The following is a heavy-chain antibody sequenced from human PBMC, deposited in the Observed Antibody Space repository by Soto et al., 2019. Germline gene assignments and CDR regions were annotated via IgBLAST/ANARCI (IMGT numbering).Heavy chain of an antibody. Sequence: ASVKVSCKASGYTFTSYDINWVRQATGQGLEWMGWMNPNSGNTGYAQKFQGRVTMTRNTSISTAYMELSSLRSEDTAVYYCARVGRFRAAAGKRDDYYYGTDVWGQGTTVTVSS. D-gene: IGHD6-13*01. CDR2: MNPNSGNT. J-gene: IGHJ6*02. CDR3: ARVGRFRAAAGKRDDYYYGTDV. CDR1: GYTFTSYD. V-gene: IGHV1-8*01.